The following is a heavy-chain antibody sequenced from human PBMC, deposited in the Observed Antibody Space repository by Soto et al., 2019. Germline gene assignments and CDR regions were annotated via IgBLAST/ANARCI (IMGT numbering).Heavy chain of an antibody. J-gene: IGHJ4*02. V-gene: IGHV4-39*01. D-gene: IGHD5-12*01. CDR1: GDSIRTSSLY. CDR2: IFYSGTT. Sequence: SETLSLTCTVSGDSIRTSSLYWGWIRQPPGKGLEWIATIFYSGTTYYNRSLKSRVAISVDTSKNQFSLRLSSVTAADTAVYYCARHRGMATSFGYWGQGTLVTVSS. CDR3: ARHRGMATSFGY.